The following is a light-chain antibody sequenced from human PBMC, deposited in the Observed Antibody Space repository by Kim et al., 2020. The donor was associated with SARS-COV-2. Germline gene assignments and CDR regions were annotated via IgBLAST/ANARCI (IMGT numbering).Light chain of an antibody. CDR1: EGVSRGN. CDR2: GAS. V-gene: IGKV3-20*01. CDR3: QEYADLPYT. J-gene: IGKJ2*01. Sequence: SRRQGANRPCRASEGVSRGNLAWYQQKPGQAPRHLRYGASGRSTGSPDRFSGGGSGTDFALTISRLEPGGCAVYHCQEYADLPYTFGQGTKVDIK.